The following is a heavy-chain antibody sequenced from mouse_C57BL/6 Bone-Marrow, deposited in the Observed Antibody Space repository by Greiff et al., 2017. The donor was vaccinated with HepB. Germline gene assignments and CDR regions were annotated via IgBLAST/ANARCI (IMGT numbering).Heavy chain of an antibody. V-gene: IGHV1-80*01. CDR2: IYPGDGDT. CDR1: GYAFSSYW. CDR3: ARSVNDYDAYAMDY. D-gene: IGHD2-4*01. J-gene: IGHJ4*01. Sequence: QVQLKQSGAELVKPGASVKISCKASGYAFSSYWMNWVKQRTGKGLEWIGQIYPGDGDTNYNGKFKGKATLTADKSSSTAYMQLSSLTSEDSAVYFCARSVNDYDAYAMDYWGQGTSVTVSS.